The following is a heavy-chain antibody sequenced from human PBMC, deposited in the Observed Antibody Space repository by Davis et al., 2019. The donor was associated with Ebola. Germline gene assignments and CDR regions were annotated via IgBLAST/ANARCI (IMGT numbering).Heavy chain of an antibody. CDR1: GFTFSDYY. V-gene: IGHV3-11*01. J-gene: IGHJ6*02. Sequence: GESLKISCAASGFTFSDYYMSWIRQAPGKGLEWVSYISSSGSTIYYADSVKGRFTISRDNAKNSLYLQMNSLRAEDTAVYYCASLLVQGIPYYYYGMDVWGQGTTVTVSS. D-gene: IGHD3-10*01. CDR2: ISSSGSTI. CDR3: ASLLVQGIPYYYYGMDV.